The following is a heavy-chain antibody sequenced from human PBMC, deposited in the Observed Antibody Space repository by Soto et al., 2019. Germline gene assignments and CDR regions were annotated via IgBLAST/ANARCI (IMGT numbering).Heavy chain of an antibody. V-gene: IGHV4-59*01. D-gene: IGHD6-6*01. CDR2: IYYSGST. J-gene: IGHJ4*02. CDR3: ARGVSIAARQGFDY. Sequence: LSLTCTVSGGSISSYYWSWIRQPPGKGLEWIGYIYYSGSTNYNPSLKSRVTISVDTSKNQFSLKLSSVTAADTAVYYCARGVSIAARQGFDYWGQGTLVTVSS. CDR1: GGSISSYY.